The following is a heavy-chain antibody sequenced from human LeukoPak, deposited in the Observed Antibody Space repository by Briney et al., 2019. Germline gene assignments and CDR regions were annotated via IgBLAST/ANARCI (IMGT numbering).Heavy chain of an antibody. CDR1: GFTVSSNY. J-gene: IGHJ4*02. Sequence: GGSLRLSCAASGFTVSSNYMSWVRQAPGKGLEWVSVIYSGGSTYYADSVKGRFTISRDNSKSTLYLQMNSLRAEDTAVYYCARGDSSGYYSSFDYWGQGTLVTVSS. CDR2: IYSGGST. V-gene: IGHV3-53*01. CDR3: ARGDSSGYYSSFDY. D-gene: IGHD3-22*01.